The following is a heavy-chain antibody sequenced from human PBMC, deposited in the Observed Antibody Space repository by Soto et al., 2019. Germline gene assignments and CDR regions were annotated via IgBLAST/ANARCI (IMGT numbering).Heavy chain of an antibody. J-gene: IGHJ6*02. CDR1: GFTFSSYA. CDR3: ASTLDV. V-gene: IGHV3-30-3*01. Sequence: QVQLVESGGGVVQPGRSLRLSCAASGFTFSSYAMHWVRQAPGKGLEWVAVISYDGSNKYDADSVKGRFTISRDNSKNTLYLQMNSLRADDTAVYYCASTLDVWGQGTTVTVSS. CDR2: ISYDGSNK.